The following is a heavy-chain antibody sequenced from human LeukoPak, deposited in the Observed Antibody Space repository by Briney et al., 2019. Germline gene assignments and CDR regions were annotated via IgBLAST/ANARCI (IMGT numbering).Heavy chain of an antibody. CDR1: GDTFSGYY. CDR3: ATRRGGPYPYYFDH. CDR2: VNDRGTT. Sequence: SETLSRTCAVYGDTFSGYYWSWIRQSPGTGLEWIGEVNDRGTTNYSPNLKSRVTISVVTSSNQFSLRLTSVTAADTAIYFCATRRGGPYPYYFDHWDQGALVTVSS. J-gene: IGHJ4*02. V-gene: IGHV4-34*08. D-gene: IGHD2-15*01.